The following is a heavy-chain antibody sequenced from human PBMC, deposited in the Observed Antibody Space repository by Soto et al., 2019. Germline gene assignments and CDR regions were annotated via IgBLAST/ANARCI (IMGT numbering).Heavy chain of an antibody. CDR1: GGSISSGDYY. CDR2: IYYSGST. CDR3: ARQNWNDNYYYGMDV. V-gene: IGHV4-30-4*01. Sequence: QVQLQESGPGLVKPSQTLSLTCTVSGGSISSGDYYWSWIRQPPGKGLEWIGYIYYSGSTYYNPSLKSRVTRSVDTSKNQFSLKLSSVTAADTAVYYCARQNWNDNYYYGMDVWGQGTTVTVSS. D-gene: IGHD1-1*01. J-gene: IGHJ6*02.